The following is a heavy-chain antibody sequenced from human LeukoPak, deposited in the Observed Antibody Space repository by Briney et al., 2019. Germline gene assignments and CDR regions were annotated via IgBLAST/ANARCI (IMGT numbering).Heavy chain of an antibody. CDR2: IYYSGST. D-gene: IGHD2-15*01. CDR1: GGSISSSSYY. Sequence: SETLSLTCTASGGSISSSSYYWGWIRQPPGKGLEWIGSIYYSGSTYYNPSLKSRVTISVDTSKNQFSLKLSSVTAADTAVYYCARHRTRILDFDYWGQGTLVTVSS. CDR3: ARHRTRILDFDY. V-gene: IGHV4-39*01. J-gene: IGHJ4*02.